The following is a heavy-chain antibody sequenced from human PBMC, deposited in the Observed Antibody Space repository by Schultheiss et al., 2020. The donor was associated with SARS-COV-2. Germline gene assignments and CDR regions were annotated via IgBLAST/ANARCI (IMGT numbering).Heavy chain of an antibody. Sequence: QTLSLTCAVYGGSFSGYYWSWIRQPPGKGLEWIGEINHSGSTNYNPSLKSRVTISVDTSKNQFSLKLSSVTAADTAVYYCARAHSTRRVVVVAATVSRLGWFDPWGQGTLVTVSS. CDR3: ARAHSTRRVVVVAATVSRLGWFDP. CDR1: GGSFSGYY. D-gene: IGHD2-15*01. J-gene: IGHJ5*02. V-gene: IGHV4-34*01. CDR2: INHSGST.